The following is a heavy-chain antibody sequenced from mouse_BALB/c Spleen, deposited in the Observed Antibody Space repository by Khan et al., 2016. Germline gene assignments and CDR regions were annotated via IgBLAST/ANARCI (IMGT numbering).Heavy chain of an antibody. D-gene: IGHD2-4*01. V-gene: IGHV14-3*02. CDR3: ARYDYDEN. J-gene: IGHJ3*01. CDR1: GFNIIDTY. CDR2: IDPANGNT. Sequence: VRLQQSGAELVKPGASVKLSCTASGFNIIDTYIHWVKQRPEQGLEWIGRIDPANGNTKYDPKFQGKATITADTSSNTAYLQLSSLTSEDTAVFYCARYDYDENWGQGTLVTVSA.